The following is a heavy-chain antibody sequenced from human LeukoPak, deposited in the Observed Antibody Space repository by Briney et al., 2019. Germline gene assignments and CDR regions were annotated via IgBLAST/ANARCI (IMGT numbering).Heavy chain of an antibody. CDR3: ARDLRVTTLYAFDI. V-gene: IGHV1-18*04. J-gene: IGHJ3*02. D-gene: IGHD4-17*01. Sequence: ASVKVYCKASGYTFTSYGISWVRQAPGQGLEWMGWISAYKGNTNYAQKLQGRVTITTDTSTNTAYMGLRSLRSVDTAVYYCARDLRVTTLYAFDIWGQGTMVTVSS. CDR1: GYTFTSYG. CDR2: ISAYKGNT.